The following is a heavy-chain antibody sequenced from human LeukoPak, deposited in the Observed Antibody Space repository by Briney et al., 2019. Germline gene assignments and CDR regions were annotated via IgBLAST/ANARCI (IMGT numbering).Heavy chain of an antibody. D-gene: IGHD2-15*01. Sequence: PGGSLRLSCAASGFTLSSYWMSWVRQAPGKGLEWVANIKQDGSEKYYVDSVKGRFTISRDNAKNSLYLQMNSLRAEDTAVYYCARDGPYCSGGSCYSDYWGQGTLVTVSS. CDR1: GFTLSSYW. CDR3: ARDGPYCSGGSCYSDY. V-gene: IGHV3-7*01. CDR2: IKQDGSEK. J-gene: IGHJ4*02.